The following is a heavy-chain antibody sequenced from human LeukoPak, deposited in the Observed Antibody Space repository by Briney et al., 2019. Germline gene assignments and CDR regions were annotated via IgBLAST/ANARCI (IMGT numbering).Heavy chain of an antibody. J-gene: IGHJ4*02. V-gene: IGHV6-1*01. CDR3: VRSYDWVFDY. CDR2: TFYRSKWYN. Sequence: SQTLSLTCTISGDSVSRHDLTWDWVRQSPSRGLEWLGRTFYRSKWYNDYAVSVKSRITVSPDTSKNQFSLHLNSVTPEDTAVYYCVRSYDWVFDYWGQGTRGTVSS. D-gene: IGHD1-1*01. CDR1: GDSVSRHDLT.